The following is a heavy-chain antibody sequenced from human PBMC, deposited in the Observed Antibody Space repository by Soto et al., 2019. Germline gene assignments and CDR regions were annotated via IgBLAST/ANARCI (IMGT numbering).Heavy chain of an antibody. J-gene: IGHJ4*02. CDR2: ISSNGRST. V-gene: IGHV3-64*01. D-gene: IGHD2-8*01. CDR3: ARDRCTNGVCYAPSDY. Sequence: PGGSLRLSCATSGFTFSTYAMHWVRQAPGKGLEYVSAISSNGRSTYYANSVKGRFTISRDNSKNTLYLQMDSLGAEDMAVYYCARDRCTNGVCYAPSDYWGQGTLVTVSS. CDR1: GFTFSTYA.